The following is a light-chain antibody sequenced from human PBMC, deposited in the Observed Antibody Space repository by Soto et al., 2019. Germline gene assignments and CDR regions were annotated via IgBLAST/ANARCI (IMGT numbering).Light chain of an antibody. CDR2: DVS. CDR3: SLYTSSSLYV. J-gene: IGLJ1*01. V-gene: IGLV2-14*01. Sequence: QSALTQPASVSGSPGQSITISCTGTSSDVGGYNYVSWYQQHPGKAPKLMIYDVSNRPSGVSNRFSGSKSGNTASLTISGLEAEEEADYYCSLYTSSSLYVFGTGTKLTVL. CDR1: SSDVGGYNY.